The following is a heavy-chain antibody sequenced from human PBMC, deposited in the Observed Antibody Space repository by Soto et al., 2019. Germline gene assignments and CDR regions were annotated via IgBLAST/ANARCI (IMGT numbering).Heavy chain of an antibody. CDR3: AGSIYSYGYYFDY. Sequence: SETLSLTCTVSGGSISSYCWSWIRQPPGKGLEWVGYIYNSGSTNYNPSIKSRVTITVDTTKNQFSLMLSSVTAADTADYYCAGSIYSYGYYFDYWGQGTLVTVSS. V-gene: IGHV4-59*01. CDR1: GGSISSYC. D-gene: IGHD5-18*01. J-gene: IGHJ4*02. CDR2: IYNSGST.